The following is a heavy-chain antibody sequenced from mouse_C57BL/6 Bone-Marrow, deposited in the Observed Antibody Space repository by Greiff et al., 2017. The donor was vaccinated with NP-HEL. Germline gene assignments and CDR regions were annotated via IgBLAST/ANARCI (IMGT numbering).Heavy chain of an antibody. CDR1: GFTFSSYA. V-gene: IGHV5-4*01. Sequence: EVQLVESGGGLVKPGGSLKLSCAASGFTFSSYAMSWVRQTPEKRLEWVATISDGGSYTYYPDNVKGRFTISRDNAKHNLYLQMSHLKSEDAAMYYCARENWALDYWGQGTTLTVSS. J-gene: IGHJ2*01. CDR3: ARENWALDY. CDR2: ISDGGSYT. D-gene: IGHD4-1*01.